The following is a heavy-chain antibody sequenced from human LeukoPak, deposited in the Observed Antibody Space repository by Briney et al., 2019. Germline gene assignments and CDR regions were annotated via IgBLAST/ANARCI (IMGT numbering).Heavy chain of an antibody. Sequence: ESSETLSLTCSVSGDSFSTHYWTWIRQPPGKGLEWIGYISSIGSTNYNPSLKSRVTISVDTSKKQFSLKMTSVTAADTAVYYCARDPTTVTKGFDTWGQGTMVTVSS. J-gene: IGHJ3*02. CDR3: ARDPTTVTKGFDT. D-gene: IGHD4-17*01. V-gene: IGHV4-59*11. CDR1: GDSFSTHY. CDR2: ISSIGST.